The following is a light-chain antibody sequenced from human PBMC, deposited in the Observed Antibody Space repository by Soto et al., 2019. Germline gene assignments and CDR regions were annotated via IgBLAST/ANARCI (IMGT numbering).Light chain of an antibody. V-gene: IGKV1-39*01. CDR3: QQSYSTLPT. Sequence: DIQMTQSPSSLSASVGDRVTITCRASQSISSYLNWYQQKPGKAPTLLIYAASSLQSGVPSRFSGSGSGTDFTLTISSLQPEDFATYYCQQSYSTLPTFGQGTKVDIK. CDR1: QSISSY. CDR2: AAS. J-gene: IGKJ1*01.